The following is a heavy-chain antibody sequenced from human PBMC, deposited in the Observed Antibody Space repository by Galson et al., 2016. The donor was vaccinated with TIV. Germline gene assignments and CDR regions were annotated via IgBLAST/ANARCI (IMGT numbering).Heavy chain of an antibody. V-gene: IGHV1-3*01. J-gene: IGHJ4*02. Sequence: SVKVSCKASGYSFTTRAIHWLRQAPGHSLEWMGYIIPGSGSSRMSQMFQGRVTISRDTSAQTAYLDLSGLKSDDTAVYFCARGEYFLVWSGVDYWGQGTLVTVSS. CDR1: GYSFTTRA. CDR2: IIPGSGSS. D-gene: IGHD3-3*01. CDR3: ARGEYFLVWSGVDY.